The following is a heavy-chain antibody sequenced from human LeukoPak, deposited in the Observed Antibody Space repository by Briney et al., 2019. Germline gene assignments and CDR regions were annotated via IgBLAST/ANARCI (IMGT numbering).Heavy chain of an antibody. J-gene: IGHJ5*02. D-gene: IGHD3-10*01. CDR1: GYSISSGYY. CDR3: ARDLTKYYYGSGSYYNAPA. Sequence: KPSETLSLTCTVSGYSISSGYYWGWIRQPPGKGLEWIGRINHSGSTYYNPSLKSRVTISVDTSKNQFSLKLSSVTAADTAVYYCARDLTKYYYGSGSYYNAPAWGQGTLVTVSS. V-gene: IGHV4-38-2*02. CDR2: INHSGST.